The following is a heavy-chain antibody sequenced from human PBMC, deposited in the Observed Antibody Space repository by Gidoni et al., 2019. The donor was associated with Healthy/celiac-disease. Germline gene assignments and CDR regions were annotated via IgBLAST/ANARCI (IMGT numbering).Heavy chain of an antibody. CDR1: GGSISSYY. J-gene: IGHJ4*02. CDR3: ARDSGGSGYYFFDY. CDR2: IYYSGST. D-gene: IGHD3-22*01. V-gene: IGHV4-59*01. Sequence: ESGPGLVKPSETLSLTCTVSGGSISSYYWSWIRQPPGKGLEWIGYIYYSGSTNYNPSLKSRVTIPVDTSKNQFSLKLSSVTAADTAVYYCARDSGGSGYYFFDYWGQGTLVTVSS.